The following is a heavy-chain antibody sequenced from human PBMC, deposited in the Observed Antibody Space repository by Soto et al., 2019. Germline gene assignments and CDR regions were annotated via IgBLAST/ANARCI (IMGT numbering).Heavy chain of an antibody. J-gene: IGHJ4*02. D-gene: IGHD3-22*01. V-gene: IGHV4-39*01. CDR3: ARQSYDSSDYFDY. CDR2: IYYSGTT. Sequence: PSETLSLTCTVSGDSISSSTYYWGWIRQPPGQGLEWIGSIYYSGTTYYNPSLNSRVTISVDTSRIHFSLKLISVTAGDTAVYYCARQSYDSSDYFDYWGQGTLVTVSS. CDR1: GDSISSSTYY.